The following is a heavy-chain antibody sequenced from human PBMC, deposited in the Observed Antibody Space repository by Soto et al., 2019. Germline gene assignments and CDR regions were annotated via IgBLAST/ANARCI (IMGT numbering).Heavy chain of an antibody. CDR3: AVAAAGTNYYVMDV. J-gene: IGHJ6*02. V-gene: IGHV1-18*04. D-gene: IGHD6-13*01. CDR1: GYTFTSYG. Sequence: ASVKVSCKASGYTFTSYGISWVRQALGQGLEWMGWISAYNGNTNYAQKLQGRVTMTTDTSTSTAYMELRSLRSDDTAVYYCAVAAAGTNYYVMDVWGQGTTVAVSS. CDR2: ISAYNGNT.